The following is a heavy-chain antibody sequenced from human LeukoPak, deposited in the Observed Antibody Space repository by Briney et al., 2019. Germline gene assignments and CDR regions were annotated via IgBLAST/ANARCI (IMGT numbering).Heavy chain of an antibody. CDR3: ARSGGSSRPAYFDI. CDR1: GYTFTGYY. J-gene: IGHJ3*02. CDR2: INPNSGGT. V-gene: IGHV1-2*02. D-gene: IGHD2-15*01. Sequence: ASVKVSCKASGYTFTGYYMHWVRQAPGQGLEWMGWINPNSGGTNYAQKFQGRVTMTRDTSNSTAYMELRSLRSDDTAVYYCARSGGSSRPAYFDIGGRGTMVTLSS.